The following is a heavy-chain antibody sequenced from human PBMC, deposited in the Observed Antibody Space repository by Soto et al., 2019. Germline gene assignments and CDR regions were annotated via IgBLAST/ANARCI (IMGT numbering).Heavy chain of an antibody. Sequence: PSETLSLTCTVSGGSISSYYWSWIRQPPGKGLEWIGYIYYSGSTNYNPSLKSRVTINSDTSKNQFSLKLSSVTAADTAVYYCARHRGSGYGYYFDYWGQGTLVTVSS. D-gene: IGHD5-12*01. CDR1: GGSISSYY. CDR3: ARHRGSGYGYYFDY. CDR2: IYYSGST. J-gene: IGHJ4*02. V-gene: IGHV4-59*08.